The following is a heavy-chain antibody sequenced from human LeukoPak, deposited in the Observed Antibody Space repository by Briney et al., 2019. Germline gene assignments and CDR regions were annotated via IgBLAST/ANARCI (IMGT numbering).Heavy chain of an antibody. CDR1: GYRFTSYW. CDR3: ARLWAHCSSTSCYTSYYYYYYMDV. V-gene: IGHV5-51*01. D-gene: IGHD2-2*02. J-gene: IGHJ6*03. Sequence: GESLNISCKGTGYRFTSYWIGWARQMPGKGREGMGIIYPGDSDTRYSPSFQGQVTISADKSISTAYLQWSSLKPSDTAMYYFARLWAHCSSTSCYTSYYYYYYMDVWGKGTTVTVSS. CDR2: IYPGDSDT.